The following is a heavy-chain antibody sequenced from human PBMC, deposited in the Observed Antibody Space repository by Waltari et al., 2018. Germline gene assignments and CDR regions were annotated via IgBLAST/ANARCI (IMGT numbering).Heavy chain of an antibody. D-gene: IGHD3-16*01. Sequence: QVQLVESGGGLVKPGGSLRLSCAASGFTFSDYYLSWIRQAPGKGLEWVSYMSSSGSSIYHADSVKGRFTISRDNAKNSLYLQMNSLRAEGTAVYYCVRSTLDSGAFDIWGQGTMVTVSS. CDR1: GFTFSDYY. CDR3: VRSTLDSGAFDI. CDR2: MSSSGSSI. J-gene: IGHJ3*02. V-gene: IGHV3-11*04.